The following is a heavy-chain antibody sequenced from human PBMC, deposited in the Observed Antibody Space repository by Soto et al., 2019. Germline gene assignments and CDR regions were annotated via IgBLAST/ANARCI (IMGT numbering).Heavy chain of an antibody. J-gene: IGHJ5*02. D-gene: IGHD2-2*01. V-gene: IGHV4-59*12. CDR2: IHHTGRT. CDR3: ARVPDR. Sequence: SETLSLTCTVSGGSIRDYFWTWIRQSPGTGLECLGYIHHTGRTHYNPSLESRVTISIDTSKNQFSLKLSSVTAADTAVYYCARVPDRWGQGTLVTVS. CDR1: GGSIRDYF.